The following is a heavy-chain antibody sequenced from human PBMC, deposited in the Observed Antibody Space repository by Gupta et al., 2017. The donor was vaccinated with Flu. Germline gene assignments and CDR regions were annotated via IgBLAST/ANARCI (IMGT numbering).Heavy chain of an antibody. CDR3: ARGLIPTIVVVVAAPNWFDP. Sequence: QVQLQQWGAGLLKPSETLSLTCAVYGGSFSGYYWSWIRQPPGKGLEWIGEINHSGSTNYNPSLKGRVTISVDTSKNQFSLKLSSVTAADTAVYYCARGLIPTIVVVVAAPNWFDPWGQGTLVTVSS. V-gene: IGHV4-34*01. J-gene: IGHJ5*02. D-gene: IGHD2-15*01. CDR2: INHSGST. CDR1: GGSFSGYY.